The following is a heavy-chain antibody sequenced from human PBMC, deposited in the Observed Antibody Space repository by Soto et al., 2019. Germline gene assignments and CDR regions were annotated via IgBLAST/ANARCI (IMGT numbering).Heavy chain of an antibody. J-gene: IGHJ6*02. D-gene: IGHD6-19*01. V-gene: IGHV4-39*01. CDR3: ARRPRVAMAGSFSYYYGMDA. CDR1: GGSISGSSYY. CDR2: IFYSGST. Sequence: PSETLSLTCTVSGGSISGSSYYWAWIRQPPGKGLEWIGNIFYSGSTYYDPSLKSRVTVSVDTSKNQFSLNLSSVTAADTAVYYCARRPRVAMAGSFSYYYGMDAWGQGTTVTVSS.